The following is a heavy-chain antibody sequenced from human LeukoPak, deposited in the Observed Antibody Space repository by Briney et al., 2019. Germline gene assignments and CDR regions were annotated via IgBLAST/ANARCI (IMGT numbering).Heavy chain of an antibody. CDR3: GRSFIAVAGSFDY. D-gene: IGHD6-19*01. Sequence: SETLSLTCTVSGGSISSYYWSWIRQPPGKGLEWIGYIYYSGSTNYNPSLKSRVTISVDTSKNQFSLKLSSVTAADTAVYYCGRSFIAVAGSFDYWGQGTRVTVSS. CDR2: IYYSGST. V-gene: IGHV4-59*01. CDR1: GGSISSYY. J-gene: IGHJ4*02.